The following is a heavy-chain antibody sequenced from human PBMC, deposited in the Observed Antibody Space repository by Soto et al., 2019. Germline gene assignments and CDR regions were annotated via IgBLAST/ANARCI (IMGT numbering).Heavy chain of an antibody. D-gene: IGHD5-18*01. CDR3: DSNSYGYIFYAY. J-gene: IGHJ4*02. V-gene: IGHV4-30-4*01. CDR2: IYYSGST. CDR1: GGSISSGDYY. Sequence: QVQLHESGPGLVKPSQTLSLTCTVSGGSISSGDYYWSWIRQPPGKVLEWIGYIYYSGSTYYNPSLHLRVTISVDTSKNQFSLKLSSVTAADTAVYYCDSNSYGYIFYAYWGQGTLVTVSS.